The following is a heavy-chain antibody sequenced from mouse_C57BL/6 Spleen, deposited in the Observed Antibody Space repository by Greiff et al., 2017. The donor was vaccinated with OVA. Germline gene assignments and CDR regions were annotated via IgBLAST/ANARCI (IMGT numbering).Heavy chain of an antibody. Sequence: QVTLKVSGPELVKPGASVKISCKASGYAFSSSWMNWVKQRPGKGLEWIGRIYPGDGDTNYNGKFKGKATLTADKSSSTAYMQLSSLTSEDSAVYFCARSGSYSYFDYWGQGTTLTVSS. D-gene: IGHD1-1*02. CDR3: ARSGSYSYFDY. CDR2: IYPGDGDT. V-gene: IGHV1-82*01. CDR1: GYAFSSSW. J-gene: IGHJ2*01.